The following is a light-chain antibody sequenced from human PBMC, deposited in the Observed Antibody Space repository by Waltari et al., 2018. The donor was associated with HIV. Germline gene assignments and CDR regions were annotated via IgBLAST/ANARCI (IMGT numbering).Light chain of an antibody. J-gene: IGKJ1*01. CDR2: AAA. CDR1: QTISGK. Sequence: EIVMTQSPVTLSVSPGQRATLSCRASQTISGKIAWYQQKPGQAPRLLIFAAATRATGVPASFSGSGFATEFTLSISDLQSEDFAIYHCQQYIEWPLTFGQGTKGEVK. CDR3: QQYIEWPLT. V-gene: IGKV3-15*01.